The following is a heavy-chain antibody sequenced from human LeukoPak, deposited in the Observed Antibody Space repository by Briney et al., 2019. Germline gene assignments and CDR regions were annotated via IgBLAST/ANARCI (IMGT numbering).Heavy chain of an antibody. J-gene: IGHJ3*02. V-gene: IGHV4-59*11. CDR2: ISYIGRT. CDR3: ARDLVTVAKGCDM. D-gene: IGHD4-17*01. CDR1: GDSFSSHY. Sequence: SETLSLTCAVSGDSFSSHYWTWIRQPPGKGLEWIGYISYIGRTNYNPSLKSRVTISIDTSKNQFSLKLSSITAADTAVYCCARDLVTVAKGCDMWGQGTRVSVSS.